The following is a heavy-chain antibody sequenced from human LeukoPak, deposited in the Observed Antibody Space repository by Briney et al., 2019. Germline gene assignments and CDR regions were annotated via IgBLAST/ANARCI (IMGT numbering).Heavy chain of an antibody. CDR2: IYSGGST. CDR1: GFTVSSNY. J-gene: IGHJ4*02. D-gene: IGHD6-13*01. Sequence: GGSLRLSCAASGFTVSSNYMSWVRQAPGKGLEWVSVIYSGGSTYYADSVRGRFTISRDNSKNTVYLQMNNLRAEDTAVYYCARDRIAAAGTEEFDYWGQGTLVTVSS. CDR3: ARDRIAAAGTEEFDY. V-gene: IGHV3-53*01.